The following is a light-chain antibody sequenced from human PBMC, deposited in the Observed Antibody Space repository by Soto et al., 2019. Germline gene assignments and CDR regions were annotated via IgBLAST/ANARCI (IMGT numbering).Light chain of an antibody. CDR2: DAS. V-gene: IGKV1-39*01. CDR3: QQRYNTTLT. Sequence: DIQMTQYPSSRSSSLGDRVTVSCGASQNIGTYLNWYQQKSGKAPEVLISDASNLQSGVPSRFSGSGSGTDFTLTISSLKNEDSATYYCQQRYNTTLTFGGGTKVDIK. CDR1: QNIGTY. J-gene: IGKJ4*01.